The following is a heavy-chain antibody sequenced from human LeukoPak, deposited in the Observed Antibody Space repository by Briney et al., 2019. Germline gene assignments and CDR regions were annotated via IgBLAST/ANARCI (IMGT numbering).Heavy chain of an antibody. J-gene: IGHJ6*03. V-gene: IGHV4-34*01. D-gene: IGHD6-19*01. Sequence: SETLSLTCAVYGGSFSGYYWSWIRQPPGKGLEWIGEINHSGSTNYNPSLKSRVTISVDTSKNQFSLKLSSVTAADTAVYYCARRGSSGWYGYYYYYMDVWGKGTTVTISS. CDR1: GGSFSGYY. CDR2: INHSGST. CDR3: ARRGSSGWYGYYYYYMDV.